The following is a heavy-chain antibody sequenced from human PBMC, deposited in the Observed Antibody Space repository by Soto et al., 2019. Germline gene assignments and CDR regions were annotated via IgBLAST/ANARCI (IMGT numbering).Heavy chain of an antibody. CDR2: MNPYNGNA. J-gene: IGHJ4*02. CDR3: ARRKERSGPHYFDS. D-gene: IGHD1-1*01. V-gene: IGHV1-8*01. Sequence: QVQLVQSGAEVKKPGASVKVSCKDSGYSFITYDINWVRQAPGQGLEWMGWMNPYNGNAGYAQKFQGRVTMTRNTSISTAYMELSSLRSNDTAVYFCARRKERSGPHYFDSWGQGTLVTVSS. CDR1: GYSFITYD.